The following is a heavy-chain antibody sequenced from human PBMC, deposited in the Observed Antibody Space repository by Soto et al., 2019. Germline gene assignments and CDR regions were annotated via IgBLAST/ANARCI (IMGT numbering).Heavy chain of an antibody. D-gene: IGHD6-6*01. CDR1: GYTFTSYG. V-gene: IGHV1-18*01. Sequence: SVKVSCKASGYTFTSYGISWVRQAPGQGLEWMGWISAYNGNTNYAQKLQGRVTMTTDTSTSTAYMELRSLRSDDTAVYYCATRRTKHLVEYSFDYWGQGALVTVSS. J-gene: IGHJ4*02. CDR3: ATRRTKHLVEYSFDY. CDR2: ISAYNGNT.